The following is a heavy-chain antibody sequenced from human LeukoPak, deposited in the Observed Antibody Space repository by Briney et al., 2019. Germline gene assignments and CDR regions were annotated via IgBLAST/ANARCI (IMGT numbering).Heavy chain of an antibody. Sequence: ASVKVSCKASGCTFTSYGISWVRQAPGQGLEWMGWISAYNGNTNYAQKLQGRVTMTTDTSTSTAYMELRSLRSDDTAVYYCARALRDFWSGYYFDYWGQGTLVTVSS. CDR3: ARALRDFWSGYYFDY. J-gene: IGHJ4*02. V-gene: IGHV1-18*01. CDR2: ISAYNGNT. CDR1: GCTFTSYG. D-gene: IGHD3-3*01.